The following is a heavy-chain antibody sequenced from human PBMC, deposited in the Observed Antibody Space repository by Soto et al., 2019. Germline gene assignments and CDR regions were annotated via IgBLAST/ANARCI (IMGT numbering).Heavy chain of an antibody. CDR1: GFTISTFA. J-gene: IGHJ4*02. Sequence: GSLRLSCAASGFTISTFAMTWVRQAPGKGLESVCGMTGSGATIHYADSVKGRFTISKDNSRNVLYLQMDYLRDEDTAVYYCAKDAVYNDGLWLMDSWGQGTLVTVSS. V-gene: IGHV3-23*01. CDR3: AKDAVYNDGLWLMDS. CDR2: MTGSGATI. D-gene: IGHD2-21*01.